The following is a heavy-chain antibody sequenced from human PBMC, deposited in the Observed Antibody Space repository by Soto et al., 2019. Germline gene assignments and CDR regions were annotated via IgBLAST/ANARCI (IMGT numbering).Heavy chain of an antibody. D-gene: IGHD2-2*02. V-gene: IGHV4-4*02. Sequence: PSETLSLTCAVSGGSISSSNWWSWVRQPPGKGLEWIGEIYHSGGTNYNPSLKSRVTISVDKSQNQFSLKLSSLAAADTAVYDLARARDKGPYQGLYSTQYYYGMDVWGQGTTVTVSS. J-gene: IGHJ6*02. CDR1: GGSISSSNW. CDR2: IYHSGGT. CDR3: ARARDKGPYQGLYSTQYYYGMDV.